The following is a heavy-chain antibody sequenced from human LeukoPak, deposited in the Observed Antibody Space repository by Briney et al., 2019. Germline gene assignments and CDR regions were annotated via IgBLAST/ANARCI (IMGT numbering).Heavy chain of an antibody. CDR1: GFNFGGYS. J-gene: IGHJ4*02. Sequence: GGSLRLSSEGSGFNFGGYSMSWVRQAPGKGLEWVSGVLSGGGSTYYADAVKGRFTISRDNSRSTLYLQMNSLRAEDTAVYYCAKDAIYGDGYWEFDYWGQGTLVTVSS. D-gene: IGHD2-21*01. CDR2: VLSGGGST. V-gene: IGHV3-23*01. CDR3: AKDAIYGDGYWEFDY.